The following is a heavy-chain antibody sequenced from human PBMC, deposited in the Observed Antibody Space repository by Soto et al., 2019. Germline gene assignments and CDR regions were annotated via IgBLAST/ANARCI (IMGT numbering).Heavy chain of an antibody. CDR2: FRTGGDDGTT. CDR3: AKKVNSGPGSQYFDY. V-gene: IGHV3-23*01. Sequence: EVQLLKSGGGLVQPGGSLRLSCAASGFTFSSYSMSWVRQAPGKGLEWVSGFRTGGDDGTTYYADSVKGRFTISRDNSKNTLFLKMNSLRAEDTAIYYCAKKVNSGPGSQYFDYWGQGTLVTVSS. CDR1: GFTFSSYS. D-gene: IGHD3-10*01. J-gene: IGHJ4*02.